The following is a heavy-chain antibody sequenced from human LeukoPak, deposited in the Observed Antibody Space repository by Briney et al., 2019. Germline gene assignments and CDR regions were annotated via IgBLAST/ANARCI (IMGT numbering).Heavy chain of an antibody. D-gene: IGHD3-10*01. J-gene: IGHJ5*02. CDR1: GGSISSSSYY. Sequence: SETLSLTCTVSGGSISSSSYYWGWIRQPPGKGLEWIGSIYYSGSTYYNPSLKSRVTISVDTSKNQFSLKLSSVTAADTAVYYCARLDPRGVIKDWFDPWGQGTLVTVSS. CDR3: ARLDPRGVIKDWFDP. V-gene: IGHV4-39*01. CDR2: IYYSGST.